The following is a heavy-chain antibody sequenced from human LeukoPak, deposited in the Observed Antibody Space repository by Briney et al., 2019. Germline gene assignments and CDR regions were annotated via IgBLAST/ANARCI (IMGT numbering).Heavy chain of an antibody. CDR1: GGSFSGYY. Sequence: PSETLSLTCAVYGGSFSGYYWSWIRQPPGKGLEWIGEINHSGSTNYNPSLKGRVTISVDTSKNQFSLKLSSVTAADTAVYYCARGLVERRGSYWGQGTLVTVSS. V-gene: IGHV4-34*01. CDR2: INHSGST. CDR3: ARGLVERRGSY. J-gene: IGHJ4*02. D-gene: IGHD3-10*01.